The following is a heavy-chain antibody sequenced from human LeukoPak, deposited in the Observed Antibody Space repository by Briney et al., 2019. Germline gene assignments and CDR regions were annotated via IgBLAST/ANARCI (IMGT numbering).Heavy chain of an antibody. CDR3: AKEGGSYYSYYYYMDV. CDR2: ISGSGGST. CDR1: GFTFSSYA. Sequence: PGGSLRLSCALSGFTFSSYAMSWVRQAPGKGLEWVPSISGSGGSTYYADSVKGRFTISRGNSKNTLYLQMNSLRTEDTAVYYCAKEGGSYYSYYYYMDVWGKGTTVTDSS. D-gene: IGHD1-26*01. V-gene: IGHV3-23*01. J-gene: IGHJ6*03.